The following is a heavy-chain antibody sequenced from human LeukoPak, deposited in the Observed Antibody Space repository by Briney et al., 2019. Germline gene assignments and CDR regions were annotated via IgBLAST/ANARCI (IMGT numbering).Heavy chain of an antibody. D-gene: IGHD3-10*01. CDR1: GFTFSSYS. CDR3: ARGLLLWFGELFPGAFDI. Sequence: PGGTLRLSCAASGFTFSSYSMNWVRQAPGKGLEWVSSISSSSSYTYYADSVKGRFTISRDNAKNSLYLQMNSLRAEDTAVYYCARGLLLWFGELFPGAFDIWGQGTMVTVSS. CDR2: ISSSSSYT. J-gene: IGHJ3*02. V-gene: IGHV3-21*01.